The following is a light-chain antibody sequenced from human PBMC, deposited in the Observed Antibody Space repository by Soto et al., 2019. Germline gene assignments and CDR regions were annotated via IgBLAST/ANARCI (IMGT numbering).Light chain of an antibody. CDR1: SSDVGGYNY. V-gene: IGLV2-14*01. CDR2: EVS. J-gene: IGLJ2*01. CDR3: SSHTNSSTLEV. Sequence: QSALTQPASVSGSPGQSITISCTGTSSDVGGYNYVSWYQQHPGKAPKVMVYEVSNRPSGVSNRFSGSKSGNTASLTISGLQAEDEADYYCSSHTNSSTLEVFGGGTKVTVL.